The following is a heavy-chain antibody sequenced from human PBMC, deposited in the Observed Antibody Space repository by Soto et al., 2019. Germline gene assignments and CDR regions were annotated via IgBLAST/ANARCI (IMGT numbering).Heavy chain of an antibody. CDR2: MNPNSGNT. CDR3: ARGLEWSWSLDP. J-gene: IGHJ5*02. CDR1: GYTFTSYD. V-gene: IGHV1-8*01. Sequence: QVQLVQSGAEVKKPGASVKVSCKASGYTFTSYDINWVRQATGQGLEWMGWMNPNSGNTGYAQKFQGRVTMTRNTSISTAYMELSSPRSEATAMYYCARGLEWSWSLDPWGQGTLVTVAS. D-gene: IGHD3-3*01.